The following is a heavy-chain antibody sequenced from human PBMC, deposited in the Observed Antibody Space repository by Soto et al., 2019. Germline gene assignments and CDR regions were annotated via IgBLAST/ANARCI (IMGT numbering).Heavy chain of an antibody. CDR3: ARGLYSGYSYGELDY. CDR1: GYTFTSYG. CDR2: ISAYNGNT. V-gene: IGHV1-18*04. J-gene: IGHJ4*02. D-gene: IGHD5-18*01. Sequence: VKVSCKASGYTFTSYGISWVRQAPGQGLEWMGWISAYNGNTNYAQKLQGRVTMTTDTSTSTAYMELRSLRSDDTAVYYCARGLYSGYSYGELDYWGPGTLVTVSS.